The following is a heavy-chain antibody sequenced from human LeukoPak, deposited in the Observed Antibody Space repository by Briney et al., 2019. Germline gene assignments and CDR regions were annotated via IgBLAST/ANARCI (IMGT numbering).Heavy chain of an antibody. D-gene: IGHD6-19*01. CDR2: ISGSSSTI. V-gene: IGHV3-48*04. CDR1: GFTFSTYS. CDR3: AREIWAGTDY. J-gene: IGHJ4*02. Sequence: GGSLRLSFAASGFTFSTYSMNWVRQAPGKGLEWVSYISGSSSTIYYADSVKGRFTISRDNAKNSLYLQMNSLRVEDTAVYYCAREIWAGTDYWGQGTLVTVSS.